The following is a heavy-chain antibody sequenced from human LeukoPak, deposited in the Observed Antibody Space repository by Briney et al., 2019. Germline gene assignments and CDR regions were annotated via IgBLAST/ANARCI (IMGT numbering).Heavy chain of an antibody. V-gene: IGHV1-69*04. D-gene: IGHD3-22*01. J-gene: IGHJ4*02. Sequence: ASVKVSCKASVGTFSSYAISWVRQAPGQGLEWMGRIIPILGIANYAQKFQGRVTITADKSTSTAYMELSSLRSEDTAVYYCARTDYYDSSGVDYWGQGTLVSVSS. CDR3: ARTDYYDSSGVDY. CDR2: IIPILGIA. CDR1: VGTFSSYA.